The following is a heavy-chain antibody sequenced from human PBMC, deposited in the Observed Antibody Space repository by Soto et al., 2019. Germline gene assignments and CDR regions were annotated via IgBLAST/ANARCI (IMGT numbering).Heavy chain of an antibody. CDR2: HSLSDSGT. J-gene: IGHJ4*02. CDR1: GYTDSTNW. V-gene: IGHV5-51*01. D-gene: IGHD3-3*01. Sequence: PGEALKISCQVTGYTDSTNWIGWVRHMTGKGLEWMGIHSLSDSGTRYSPAFQGQVTISAGKFTSTVYLQWSSLKASDTAIYYCASSPLTIDPYYLEFWGQGTLVTVSS. CDR3: ASSPLTIDPYYLEF.